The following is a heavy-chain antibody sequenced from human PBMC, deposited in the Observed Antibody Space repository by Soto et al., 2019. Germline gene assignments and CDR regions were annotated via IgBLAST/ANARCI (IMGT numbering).Heavy chain of an antibody. J-gene: IGHJ4*02. Sequence: GGSLRLSCAASGFTFSSYAMSWVRQAPGKWLEWVSAISGSGGSTYYADSVKGRFTISRDNSKNTLYLQMNSLRAEDTAVYYWGKDYLRSSSLPLSPDYRRQGXLVTVYS. CDR1: GFTFSSYA. CDR2: ISGSGGST. V-gene: IGHV3-23*01. CDR3: GKDYLRSSSLPLSPDY. D-gene: IGHD6-13*01.